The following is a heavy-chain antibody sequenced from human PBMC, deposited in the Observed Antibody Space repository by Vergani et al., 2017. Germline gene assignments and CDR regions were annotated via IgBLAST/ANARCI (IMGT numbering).Heavy chain of an antibody. V-gene: IGHV3-9*03. J-gene: IGHJ6*02. CDR2: ISWNSGSI. CDR3: AKDVGEYYYYGMDV. CDR1: GFTFDDYA. D-gene: IGHD1-26*01. Sequence: EVQLVESGGGLVQPGRSLRLSCAASGFTFDDYAMHWVRQAPGKGLEWVSGISWNSGSIGYADSVKGRFTISRDNAKNSLYLQMNSLRAEDMALYYCAKDVGEYYYYGMDVWSQGTTVTVSS.